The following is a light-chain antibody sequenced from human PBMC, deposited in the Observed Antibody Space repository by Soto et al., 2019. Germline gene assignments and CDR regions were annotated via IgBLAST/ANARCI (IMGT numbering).Light chain of an antibody. CDR2: FAS. J-gene: IGKJ4*01. CDR3: QHYNEWPLT. CDR1: QTVSNN. Sequence: ERVMTQFPATLSVSPGAKATLSCRASQTVSNNLAWYQQKPGQAPRLLIYFASTRATGVPARFSGSGSGTEFTLTISNLQSEDSAVYYRQHYNEWPLTFGGGTKLETK. V-gene: IGKV3-15*01.